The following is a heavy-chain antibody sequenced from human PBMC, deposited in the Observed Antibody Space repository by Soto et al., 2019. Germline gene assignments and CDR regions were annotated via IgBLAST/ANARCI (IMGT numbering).Heavy chain of an antibody. CDR3: TRRDGYSISFDY. CDR2: IRSKAYGGTT. CDR1: GFTFGDYA. Sequence: GGSLRLSCTASGFTFGDYAMSWFREAPGKGLEWVGFIRSKAYGGTTEYAASVKGRFTISRDDSKSIAYLQMNSLKTEDTAVYYCTRRDGYSISFDYWGQGTLVTVSS. J-gene: IGHJ4*02. D-gene: IGHD5-18*01. V-gene: IGHV3-49*03.